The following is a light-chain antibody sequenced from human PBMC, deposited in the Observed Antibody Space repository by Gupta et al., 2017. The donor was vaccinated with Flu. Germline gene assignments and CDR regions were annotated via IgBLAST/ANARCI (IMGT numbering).Light chain of an antibody. CDR2: GAS. CDR3: QQDSSSPVT. CDR1: QSVSSSY. V-gene: IGKV3-20*01. J-gene: IGKJ3*01. Sequence: EIVLTQSPGTLSLSPGERATLSCRASQSVSSSYLAWYQQKPGQAPRLLIYGASSRATGIPDRFSGSGSGTDFTLTISRLEPEDFAVYYCQQDSSSPVTFGHGTNVDIK.